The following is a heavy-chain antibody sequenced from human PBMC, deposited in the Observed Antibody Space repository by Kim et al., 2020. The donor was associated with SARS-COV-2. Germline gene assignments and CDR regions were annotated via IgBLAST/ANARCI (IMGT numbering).Heavy chain of an antibody. CDR1: GFTFSSYS. Sequence: GGSLRLSCAASGFTFSSYSMNWVRQAPGKGLEWVSSISSSSSYIYYADSVKGRFTISRDNAKNSLYLQMNSLRAEDTAVYYCARDRIRLSGSEIDYWGQGTLVTVSS. D-gene: IGHD3-10*01. CDR2: ISSSSSYI. V-gene: IGHV3-21*01. CDR3: ARDRIRLSGSEIDY. J-gene: IGHJ4*02.